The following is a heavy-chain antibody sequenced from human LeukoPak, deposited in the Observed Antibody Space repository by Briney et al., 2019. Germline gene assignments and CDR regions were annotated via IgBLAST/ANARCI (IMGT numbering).Heavy chain of an antibody. CDR2: ISAYNGST. D-gene: IGHD3-3*01. J-gene: IGHJ4*02. CDR3: ARDRTIFGVVVGLDY. V-gene: IGHV1-18*01. CDR1: GYTFTSYG. Sequence: VASVKVSCKASGYTFTSYGISWVRQAPGQGLEWMGWISAYNGSTNYAQKVQGRVTMTTDTSTSTVYMELRSLRSDDTAVYYCARDRTIFGVVVGLDYWGQGTLVTVSS.